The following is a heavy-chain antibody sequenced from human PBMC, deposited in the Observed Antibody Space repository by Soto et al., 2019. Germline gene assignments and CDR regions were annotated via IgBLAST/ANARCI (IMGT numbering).Heavy chain of an antibody. CDR1: GGTFSSYA. V-gene: IGHV1-69*13. D-gene: IGHD2-15*01. CDR3: ARTAATLYKYYYYGMDV. J-gene: IGHJ6*02. CDR2: IIPIFGTA. Sequence: GASVKVSCKASGGTFSSYAISWVRQAPGQGLEWMGGIIPIFGTANYAQKFQGRVTITADESTSTAYMELSSLRSEDTAVYYCARTAATLYKYYYYGMDVWGQGTTVTVSS.